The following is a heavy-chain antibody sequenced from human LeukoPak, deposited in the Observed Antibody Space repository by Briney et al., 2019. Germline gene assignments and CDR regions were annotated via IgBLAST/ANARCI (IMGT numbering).Heavy chain of an antibody. V-gene: IGHV4-59*01. CDR3: ARLKYYYDSSGYRAEYFQH. D-gene: IGHD3-22*01. CDR2: IYYSGST. CDR1: GGSISSYY. J-gene: IGHJ1*01. Sequence: SETLSLTCTVSGGSISSYYWSWVRQPPGKGLEWIGYIYYSGSTNYNPSLKSRVTISVDTSKNQLSLKLSSVTAADTAVYYCARLKYYYDSSGYRAEYFQHWGQGTLVTASS.